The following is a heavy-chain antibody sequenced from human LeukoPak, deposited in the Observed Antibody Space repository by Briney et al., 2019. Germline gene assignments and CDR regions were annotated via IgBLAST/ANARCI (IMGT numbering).Heavy chain of an antibody. V-gene: IGHV4-39*07. J-gene: IGHJ4*02. CDR3: ARDGRFPPEVLPRYFDY. Sequence: PSETLPLTCTVSGGSISSSSYYWGWIRQPPGKGLEWIGSIYYSGSTYYNPSLKSRVTISVDTSKNQFSLKLSSVTAADTAVYYCARDGRFPPEVLPRYFDYRGQGTLVTVSS. CDR1: GGSISSSSYY. D-gene: IGHD1-26*01. CDR2: IYYSGST.